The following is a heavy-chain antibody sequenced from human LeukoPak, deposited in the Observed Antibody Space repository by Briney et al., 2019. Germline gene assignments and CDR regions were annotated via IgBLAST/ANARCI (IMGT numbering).Heavy chain of an antibody. CDR1: GYTFTRYV. V-gene: IGHV1-18*01. CDR2: ISAYNGNT. J-gene: IGHJ4*02. Sequence: EASVKVSCKASGYTFTRYVMNWARQAPGQGLEWMGWISAYNGNTNYAQKLQGRVTMATDTSTSTAYMELRSLRSDDTAVYYCARDQGIAAAGPLYYFDYWGQGTLVTVSS. CDR3: ARDQGIAAAGPLYYFDY. D-gene: IGHD6-13*01.